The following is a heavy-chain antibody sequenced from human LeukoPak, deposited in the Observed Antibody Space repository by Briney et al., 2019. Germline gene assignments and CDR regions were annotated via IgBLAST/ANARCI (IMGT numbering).Heavy chain of an antibody. D-gene: IGHD3-10*01. J-gene: IGHJ3*02. Sequence: PGGSLRLSCAASGFTFDDYAMHWVRQAPGKGLEWVSGISWNSGYIVYADSVKGRFTISRDNAKNSLYLQMNSLRAEDTALYFCARDTHYYGSGSPAFDIWGQGTMVTVSS. V-gene: IGHV3-9*01. CDR2: ISWNSGYI. CDR1: GFTFDDYA. CDR3: ARDTHYYGSGSPAFDI.